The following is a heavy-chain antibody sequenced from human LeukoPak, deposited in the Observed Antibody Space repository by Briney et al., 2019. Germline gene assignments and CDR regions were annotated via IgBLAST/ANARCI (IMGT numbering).Heavy chain of an antibody. CDR3: ARLSDYGFNWFDP. V-gene: IGHV5-51*01. J-gene: IGHJ5*02. CDR1: GYSFATYW. D-gene: IGHD3-3*01. CDR2: IYPPDSDA. Sequence: GESLKISCQGSGYSFATYWIGWVRQMPGRGLEWMGIIYPPDSDAKCSPSFQGLVTISADKSINTAYLQWKSLKASDTAMYYCARLSDYGFNWFDPWGQGTLVTVSS.